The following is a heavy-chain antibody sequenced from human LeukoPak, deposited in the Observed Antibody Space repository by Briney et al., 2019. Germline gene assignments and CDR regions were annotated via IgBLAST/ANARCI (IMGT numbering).Heavy chain of an antibody. J-gene: IGHJ6*03. CDR3: AREHGREGTHYYYNYMDL. D-gene: IGHD3-10*01. Sequence: ASVKVSRKASGYTFTSYAISWVRQAPGQGLEWMGWITAYNGNTNYAQNLQGRVTMTKDTSTSTAYMELRSLRSDDPAVYYCAREHGREGTHYYYNYMDLWGKGTTVTVSS. V-gene: IGHV1-18*01. CDR2: ITAYNGNT. CDR1: GYTFTSYA.